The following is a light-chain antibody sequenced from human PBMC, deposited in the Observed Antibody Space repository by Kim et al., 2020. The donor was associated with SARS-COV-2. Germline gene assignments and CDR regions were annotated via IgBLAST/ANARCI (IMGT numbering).Light chain of an antibody. Sequence: DIVMTQSPDSLAVSLGERATINCKSSQSVLYSSNNKNYLAWYQQKPGQPPKLLIYWASTRESGVPDRFSGSGSGTDFTLTISSLQAEDVAVYYCQQYYSTPHTFGQGTSWRS. V-gene: IGKV4-1*01. CDR3: QQYYSTPHT. CDR2: WAS. CDR1: QSVLYSSNNKNY. J-gene: IGKJ2*01.